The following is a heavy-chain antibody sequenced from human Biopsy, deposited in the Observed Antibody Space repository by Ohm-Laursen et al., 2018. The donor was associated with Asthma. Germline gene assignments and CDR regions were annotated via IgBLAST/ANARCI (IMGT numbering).Heavy chain of an antibody. V-gene: IGHV4-39*01. CDR2: IYYSGTP. J-gene: IGHJ6*02. CDR1: SGSGGYMRSGNSY. Sequence: GTLSLTCSLSSGSGGYMRSGNSYWGWIRQPPGKGLEGFGGIYYSGTPYYNPSLESRVTVSADTSKNQFSLKLTSVTAADTAVYYCVRGSSSWHHGPFHYYYGLDVWGQGTTATVSS. D-gene: IGHD6-13*01. CDR3: VRGSSSWHHGPFHYYYGLDV.